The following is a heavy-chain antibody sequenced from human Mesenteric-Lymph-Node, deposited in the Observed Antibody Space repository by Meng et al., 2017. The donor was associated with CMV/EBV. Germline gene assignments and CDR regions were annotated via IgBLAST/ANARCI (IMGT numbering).Heavy chain of an antibody. CDR1: GYSFTTYP. CDR3: ARDDSSGWFPTHFFDF. D-gene: IGHD6-19*01. CDR2: INTGNGDT. Sequence: GYSFTTYPMHCVRQAPGQRLEWMGWINTGNGDTKYSQNFQGRVTITRDTSASTAYMELTSLTSEDTAVYYCARDDSSGWFPTHFFDFWGQGTLVTVSS. J-gene: IGHJ4*02. V-gene: IGHV1-3*04.